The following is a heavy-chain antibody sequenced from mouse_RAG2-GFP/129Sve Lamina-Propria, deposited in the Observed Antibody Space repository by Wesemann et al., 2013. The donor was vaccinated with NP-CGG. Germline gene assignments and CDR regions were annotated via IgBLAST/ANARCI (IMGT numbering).Heavy chain of an antibody. J-gene: IGHJ2*01. V-gene: IGHV1-62-2*01. D-gene: IGHD1-1*01. CDR3: ARHEDRGDYYGSSYPRYFDY. Sequence: QVQLQQSGAELVKPGASVKLSCKASGYTFTEYTIHWVKQRSGQGLEWIGWFYPGSGSIKYNEKFKDKATLTADKSSSTVYMELSRLTSEDSAVYFCARHEDRGDYYGSSYPRYFDYWGQGTTLTVSS. CDR1: GYTFTEYT. CDR2: FYPGSGSI.